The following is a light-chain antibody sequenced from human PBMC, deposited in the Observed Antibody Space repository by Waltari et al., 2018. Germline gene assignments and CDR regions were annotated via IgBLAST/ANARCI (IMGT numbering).Light chain of an antibody. V-gene: IGKV1-39*01. Sequence: DIQMTQSPSFLSASVGDRVTITCRASQRISSYLNWYQQQAGKGPKLLIYGSSSLQSGVPSRFSGTGSGTDFTLTIHGLQPEDFATYYCQQAYNRITFGPRTTVDFK. J-gene: IGKJ3*01. CDR2: GSS. CDR3: QQAYNRIT. CDR1: QRISSY.